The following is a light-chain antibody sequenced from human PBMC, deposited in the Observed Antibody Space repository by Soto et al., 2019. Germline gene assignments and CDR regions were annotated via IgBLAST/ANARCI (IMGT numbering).Light chain of an antibody. CDR3: QQYGSSPGT. Sequence: EIVLTQSPSTLSVSPGERVTLSCRASQSVDINLAWYQQKPGQAPRLLIYGASSRATGIPDRFNGSGSGTDFTLTISRLEPEDFAVYYCQQYGSSPGTFGQGTRLEN. J-gene: IGKJ5*01. V-gene: IGKV3-20*01. CDR1: QSVDIN. CDR2: GAS.